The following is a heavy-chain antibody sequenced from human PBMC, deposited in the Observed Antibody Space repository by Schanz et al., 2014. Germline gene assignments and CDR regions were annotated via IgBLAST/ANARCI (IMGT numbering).Heavy chain of an antibody. CDR3: AKDRWRATVMVDAFDI. CDR1: GFTFSSYL. CDR2: IGGSGGST. D-gene: IGHD4-4*01. J-gene: IGHJ3*02. Sequence: EVQLVESGGGLVQPGGSLTLSCAASGFTFSSYLMSWVRQAPGKGLEWVSGIGGSGGSTDYADSVKGRFTISRDNSKNTVRLQMNSLRAEDTAVYFCAKDRWRATVMVDAFDIWGQGTKVTVSS. V-gene: IGHV3-23*04.